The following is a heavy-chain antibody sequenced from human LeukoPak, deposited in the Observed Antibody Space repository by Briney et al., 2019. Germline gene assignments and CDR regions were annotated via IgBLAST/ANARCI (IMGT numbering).Heavy chain of an antibody. CDR2: IHPNSGTT. CDR1: GYTFTSYY. J-gene: IGHJ4*02. V-gene: IGHV1-46*01. Sequence: ASVKVSCKASGYTFTSYYMHWVRQAPGLGLEWMGIIHPNSGTTTYAQKFRGRVTMTRDTSTSTVYMELSSLRSEDTAMYYCAKDSSRSYLDHWGQGTLVTVSS. D-gene: IGHD3-10*01. CDR3: AKDSSRSYLDH.